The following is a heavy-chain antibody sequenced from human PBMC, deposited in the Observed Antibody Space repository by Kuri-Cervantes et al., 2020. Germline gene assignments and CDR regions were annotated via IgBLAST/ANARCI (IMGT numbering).Heavy chain of an antibody. D-gene: IGHD6-19*01. CDR3: ARAVAVADMGPQFDY. CDR1: GFTFSNAW. Sequence: GESLKISCAASGFTFSNAWMSWVRQAPGKGLEWVANIKQDGSEKYYVDSVKGRFTISRDNAKNSLYLQMNSLRAEDTAVYYCARAVAVADMGPQFDYWGQGTLVTVSS. J-gene: IGHJ4*02. V-gene: IGHV3-7*01. CDR2: IKQDGSEK.